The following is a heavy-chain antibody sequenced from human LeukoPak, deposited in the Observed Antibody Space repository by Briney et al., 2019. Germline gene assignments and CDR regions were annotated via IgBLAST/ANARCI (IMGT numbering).Heavy chain of an antibody. CDR1: GGSFSGYY. CDR2: INHTGST. Sequence: SETLSLTWAVDGGSFSGYYWGWIRQPPGKGLGWVGEINHTGSTNYNPSLKSRVTISVDTSKNQFSLKLSSVTAADTAVYYCARDPLFPISDIWGQGTMVTVSS. D-gene: IGHD3-3*01. J-gene: IGHJ3*02. V-gene: IGHV4-34*01. CDR3: ARDPLFPISDI.